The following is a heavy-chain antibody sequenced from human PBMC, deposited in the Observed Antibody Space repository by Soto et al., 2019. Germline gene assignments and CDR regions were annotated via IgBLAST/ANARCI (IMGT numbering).Heavy chain of an antibody. V-gene: IGHV1-46*01. CDR2: INPSCGRT. CDR3: ARDGGYDVLTGHYILLYYLDN. Sequence: ASVKVSCKASGYTLTTYSMHWVRHIRRHELEWMGVINPSCGRTSYAQKFQGRVTMTRDTSTSTVHMELSNLRSEDTAVYFCARDGGYDVLTGHYILLYYLDNWGLGTLVTVSS. CDR1: GYTLTTYS. D-gene: IGHD3-9*01. J-gene: IGHJ4*02.